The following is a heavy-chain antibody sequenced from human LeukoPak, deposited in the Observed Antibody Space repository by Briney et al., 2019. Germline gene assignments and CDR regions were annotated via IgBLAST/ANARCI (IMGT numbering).Heavy chain of an antibody. V-gene: IGHV3-23*01. Sequence: GGSLRLSCAASGFTFSAYDMTWVRQAPGKGLEWVSFISRKGDNTYYAESVKGRFTISRDNSKNTLFLQMNSLRAEDTALYYCAKVGGYSYGDYWGQGTQVTVSS. CDR3: AKVGGYSYGDY. D-gene: IGHD5-18*01. J-gene: IGHJ4*02. CDR2: ISRKGDNT. CDR1: GFTFSAYD.